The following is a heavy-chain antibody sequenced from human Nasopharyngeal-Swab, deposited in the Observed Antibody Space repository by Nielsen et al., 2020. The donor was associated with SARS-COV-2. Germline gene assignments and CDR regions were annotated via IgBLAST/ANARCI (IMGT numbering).Heavy chain of an antibody. CDR3: ARVSWPDYDFWSGYYKSSYYYGMDV. CDR2: ISSSGSTI. D-gene: IGHD3-3*01. J-gene: IGHJ6*02. CDR1: GFTFSDYY. Sequence: GGSLRLSCAASGFTFSDYYMSWIRQAPGKGLEWVSYISSSGSTIYYADSVKGRFTISRDNAKNSLYLQMNSLRAEDTAVYYCARVSWPDYDFWSGYYKSSYYYGMDVWGQGTTVTVSS. V-gene: IGHV3-11*04.